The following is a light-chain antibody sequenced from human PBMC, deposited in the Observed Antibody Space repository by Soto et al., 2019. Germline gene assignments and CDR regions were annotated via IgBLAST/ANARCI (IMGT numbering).Light chain of an antibody. CDR3: ATWDISLTAVL. Sequence: QSVLTQPPSVSAPPGQKVTISCSGSTSNIAINYVSWYQEVPGTAPTLLIYDNDKRPSGIPDRFSASKSGTAATLDISGLQTGDEADYYCATWDISLTAVLFGGGTKLTVL. CDR2: DND. CDR1: TSNIAINY. V-gene: IGLV1-51*01. J-gene: IGLJ3*02.